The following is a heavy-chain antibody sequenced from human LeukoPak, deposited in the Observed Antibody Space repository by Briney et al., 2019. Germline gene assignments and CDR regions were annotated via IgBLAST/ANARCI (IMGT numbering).Heavy chain of an antibody. CDR2: LSYRGDST. D-gene: IGHD3-10*01. Sequence: HPGGSLRLSCAASGLTFSGYAMNWVRQAPGRGLEWVSGLSYRGDSTTQADSVKGRFTLSRDTSKNTFFLQLNSLRAEDTAVYYCARNLASGSLLWGQGTLVPVSS. J-gene: IGHJ4*02. V-gene: IGHV3-23*01. CDR1: GLTFSGYA. CDR3: ARNLASGSLL.